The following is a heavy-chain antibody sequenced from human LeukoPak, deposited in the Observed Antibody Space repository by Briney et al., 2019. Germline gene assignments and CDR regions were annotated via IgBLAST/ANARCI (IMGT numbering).Heavy chain of an antibody. CDR1: GGTFSSYA. CDR2: IIPIFGTA. CDR3: ARGRSYYDFWSGFDY. V-gene: IGHV1-69*13. Sequence: ASVKVSCKASGGTFSSYAISWVRQAPGQGLEWMGGIIPIFGTANYAQKFQGRVTITADESTSTAYMELSSLRSEDTAVYYCARGRSYYDFWSGFDYWGQGTLVTVSS. J-gene: IGHJ4*02. D-gene: IGHD3-3*01.